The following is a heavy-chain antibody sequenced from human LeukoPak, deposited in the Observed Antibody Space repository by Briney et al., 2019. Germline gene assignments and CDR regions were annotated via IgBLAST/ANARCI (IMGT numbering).Heavy chain of an antibody. J-gene: IGHJ6*02. CDR1: GYTFTSYG. D-gene: IGHD2-15*01. CDR3: ARDRPLDFYCSGGSCYSDYYYYYGMDV. Sequence: GASVKVSCKASGYTFTSYGISWVRQAPGQGLEWMGWISAYNGNTNYAQKLQGRVTMTTDTSTSTACMELRSLRSDDTAVYYCARDRPLDFYCSGGSCYSDYYYYYGMDVWGQGTTVTVSS. V-gene: IGHV1-18*01. CDR2: ISAYNGNT.